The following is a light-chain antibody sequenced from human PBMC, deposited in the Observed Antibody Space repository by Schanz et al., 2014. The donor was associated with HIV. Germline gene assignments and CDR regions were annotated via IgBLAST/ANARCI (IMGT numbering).Light chain of an antibody. CDR1: SIDVGGYDY. J-gene: IGLJ2*01. Sequence: QSVLTQPASLSGSPGQSITISCTGTSIDVGGYDYVSWYQKHPDKAPRLIIYDVSNRPSGVSSRFSGSKSGNTASLTISGLQAEDEADYYCSSYTSSSTLVVFGGGTKLTVL. CDR3: SSYTSSSTLVV. CDR2: DVS. V-gene: IGLV2-14*03.